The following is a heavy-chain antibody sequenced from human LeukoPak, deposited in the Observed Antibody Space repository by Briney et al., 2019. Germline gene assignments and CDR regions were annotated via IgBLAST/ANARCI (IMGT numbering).Heavy chain of an antibody. V-gene: IGHV3-30*18. CDR2: ISYDGSDK. CDR1: GFPFSTYG. Sequence: PGRSLRLSCAASGFPFSTYGMHWVRQAPGKGLEWVAVISYDGSDKYYADSVKGRFTISRDNSKNTLYLQMNSLRAEDTAVYYCAKEGPDTTIPVRGYFDYWGQGTLVTVPS. CDR3: AKEGPDTTIPVRGYFDY. J-gene: IGHJ4*02. D-gene: IGHD3-22*01.